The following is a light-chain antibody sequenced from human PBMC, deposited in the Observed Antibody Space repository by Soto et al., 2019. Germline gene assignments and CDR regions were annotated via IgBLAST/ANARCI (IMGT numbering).Light chain of an antibody. CDR2: AAS. J-gene: IGKJ4*01. V-gene: IGKV1-39*01. Sequence: DIQTTQSPSSLSASVGDRVTITCRASQSISRYLNWYQQIPGKAPKLLIYAASTLQSGVPSRFSGSGSGTDFTLTISSLQPEDFATYYCQQSYEIPLTFGEGTKVEIK. CDR1: QSISRY. CDR3: QQSYEIPLT.